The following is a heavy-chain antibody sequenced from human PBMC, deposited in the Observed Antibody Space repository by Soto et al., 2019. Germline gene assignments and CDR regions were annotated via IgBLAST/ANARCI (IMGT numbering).Heavy chain of an antibody. CDR2: ISSSGSTI. Sequence: EVQLVESGGGLVQPGGSLRLSCAASGFTFSSYEMNWVRQAPGKGLEWVSYISSSGSTIYYADSVKGRFTISRDNAKNSPYLQMNSLRAEDTAVYYCAQIAARYGMDVWGQGTTVTVSS. CDR1: GFTFSSYE. CDR3: AQIAARYGMDV. J-gene: IGHJ6*02. V-gene: IGHV3-48*03. D-gene: IGHD6-6*01.